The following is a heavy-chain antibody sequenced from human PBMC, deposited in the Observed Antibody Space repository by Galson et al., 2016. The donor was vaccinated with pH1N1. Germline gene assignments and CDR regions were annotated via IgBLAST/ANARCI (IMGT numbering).Heavy chain of an antibody. CDR1: GFLFSGYT. V-gene: IGHV3-21*04. Sequence: SLRLSCAASGFLFSGYTMNWIRQAPGKGPEWVSSISSTGRNIYSADSVKGRFTISRDNGKNSLYLQMNSLRVEDTAVYYCVRAIASGYSYWGQGTLVTVSS. CDR3: VRAIASGYSY. J-gene: IGHJ4*02. CDR2: ISSTGRNI. D-gene: IGHD5-18*01.